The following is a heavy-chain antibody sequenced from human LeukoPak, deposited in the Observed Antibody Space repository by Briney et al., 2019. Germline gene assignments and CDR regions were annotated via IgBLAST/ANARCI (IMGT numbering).Heavy chain of an antibody. CDR2: IIPVFGTA. CDR1: GGTFSTYA. J-gene: IGHJ3*02. CDR3: ARDRVVGLGIDNAFDI. D-gene: IGHD2-15*01. V-gene: IGHV1-69*05. Sequence: SVKVSCKASGGTFSTYAISWVRQAPGQGLEWMGGIIPVFGTANYAQKFQGRVTITTDESTSTAYMELSSLRSEDTAVFYCARDRVVGLGIDNAFDIWGHGTMVTVSS.